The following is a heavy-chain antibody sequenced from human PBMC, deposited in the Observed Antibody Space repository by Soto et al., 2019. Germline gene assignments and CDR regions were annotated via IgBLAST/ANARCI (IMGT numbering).Heavy chain of an antibody. CDR1: GGSISSGGYS. CDR3: ARGQKTYSYGFYFDY. D-gene: IGHD5-18*01. J-gene: IGHJ4*02. Sequence: PSETLSLTCAVSGGSISSGGYSWSWIRQPPGKGLEWIGYIYHSGSTYYNPSLKSRVTISVDRPKNQFSLKLSSVTAADTAVYYCARGQKTYSYGFYFDYWGQGTLVTVSS. V-gene: IGHV4-30-2*01. CDR2: IYHSGST.